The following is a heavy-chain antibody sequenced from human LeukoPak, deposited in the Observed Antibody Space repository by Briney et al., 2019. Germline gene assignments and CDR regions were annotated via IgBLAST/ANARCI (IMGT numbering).Heavy chain of an antibody. V-gene: IGHV3-23*01. CDR3: ARTYYDILAAYNPYFDY. J-gene: IGHJ4*02. CDR2: ISGSGGSP. CDR1: GFTLSSYG. Sequence: SGGSLRLSCAASGFTLSSYGMSWGRQAPGEGLGWVSAISGSGGSPYYADSVKGRFTISRDNAKNSLYLQMNSLRAEDTAVYYCARTYYDILAAYNPYFDYWGQGALVTVSS. D-gene: IGHD3-9*01.